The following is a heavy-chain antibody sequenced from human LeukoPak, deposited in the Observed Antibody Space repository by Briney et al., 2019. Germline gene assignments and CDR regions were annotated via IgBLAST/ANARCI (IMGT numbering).Heavy chain of an antibody. V-gene: IGHV4-61*09. CDR3: ARAGGSVGWYGTINS. J-gene: IGHJ4*02. CDR2: LYTSGTT. CDR1: GGSISSGSYY. D-gene: IGHD6-19*01. Sequence: PSETLSLTCTVSGGSISSGSYYWTWIRQPAGKGLEWIGHLYTSGTTSYNPSLQSRVTISADTSKHQFSLRLTSVTAADTAVYYCARAGGSVGWYGTINSWGQGTLVTVSS.